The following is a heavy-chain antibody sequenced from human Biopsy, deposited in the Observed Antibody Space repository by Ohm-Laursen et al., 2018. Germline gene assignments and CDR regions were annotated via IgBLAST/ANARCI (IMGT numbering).Heavy chain of an antibody. D-gene: IGHD2-8*01. CDR2: VMPFFGTA. CDR3: ALGGVLGSQMVYAKSGMDV. J-gene: IGHJ6*01. Sequence: SVKVSCKASGGTFSSDIFAWVRQAPGQRPEWMGDVMPFFGTAQYAPKLQGRVSMTADKTTYTAYMELTSLTSEDTAVYYCALGGVLGSQMVYAKSGMDVWGQGTTVTVSS. CDR1: GGTFSSDI. V-gene: IGHV1-69*06.